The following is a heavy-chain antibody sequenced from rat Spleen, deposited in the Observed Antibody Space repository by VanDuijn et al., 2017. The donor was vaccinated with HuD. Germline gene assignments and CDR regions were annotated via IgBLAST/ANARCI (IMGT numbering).Heavy chain of an antibody. D-gene: IGHD1-12*03. CDR1: GFSLISYG. J-gene: IGHJ2*01. V-gene: IGHV2S61*01. Sequence: QVQLKESGPGLVQPSQTLSLTCTVSGFSLISYGVNWVRQSPGQGLEWMGGIWGDGSTKYNSALKSRLGISRDTSKSQVFLKMNNLQSEDTAMYFCASQYYYDGNYRDYWGQGVMVTVSS. CDR2: IWGDGST. CDR3: ASQYYYDGNYRDY.